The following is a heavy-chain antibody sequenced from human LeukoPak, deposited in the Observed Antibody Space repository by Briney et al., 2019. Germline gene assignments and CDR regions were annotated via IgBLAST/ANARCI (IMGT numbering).Heavy chain of an antibody. J-gene: IGHJ4*02. CDR3: AKSGLWRQLLLDSHFDS. Sequence: PGGSLRLSCTASGFTFSSYALSWVRQAPGKGLEWVSDISGSGGSTYYADSVKGRFTISRANAKTTLYLQMNSMRAEDTAVYYCAKSGLWRQLLLDSHFDSWGQGSLVTVSS. V-gene: IGHV3-23*01. CDR1: GFTFSSYA. CDR2: ISGSGGST. D-gene: IGHD2-15*01.